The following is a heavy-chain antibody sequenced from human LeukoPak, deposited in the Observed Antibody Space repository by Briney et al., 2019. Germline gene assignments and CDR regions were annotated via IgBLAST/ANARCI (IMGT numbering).Heavy chain of an antibody. CDR1: GFTFNKAW. D-gene: IGHD1-26*01. J-gene: IGHJ6*02. V-gene: IGHV3-15*01. CDR2: IKTKTDGGTA. CDR3: TTYRDPRVGPTYFHFYAMDV. Sequence: PGGSLRLSCAASGFTFNKAWMNWVRQAPGMGLEGVGRIKTKTDGGTADYAEPVKGRFTISGDDSENTLYLQMNNLKTEDTAVYYCTTYRDPRVGPTYFHFYAMDVWGQGTTVTVSS.